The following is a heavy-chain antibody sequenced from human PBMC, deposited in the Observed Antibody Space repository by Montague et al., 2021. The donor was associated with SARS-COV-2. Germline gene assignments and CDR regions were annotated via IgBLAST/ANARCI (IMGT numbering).Heavy chain of an antibody. Sequence: SVKVSCKVSGYTLTELSMHWVRQAPGKGLEWMGGFDPEDGETIYAQKFQGRVTMTEDTSTDTAYMELSSLRSEDTAVYYCATAITFGGVVARTAHLFDYWGQGTLVTVSS. CDR3: ATAITFGGVVARTAHLFDY. CDR2: FDPEDGET. CDR1: GYTLTELS. D-gene: IGHD3-16*01. V-gene: IGHV1-24*01. J-gene: IGHJ4*02.